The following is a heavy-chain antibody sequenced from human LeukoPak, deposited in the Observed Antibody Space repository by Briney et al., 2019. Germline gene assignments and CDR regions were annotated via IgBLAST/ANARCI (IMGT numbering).Heavy chain of an antibody. CDR2: INHSGST. Sequence: SETLSLTPAVYGGSFCVYYWSWVRQPPGKGLERIGEINHSGSTNYNPSLKSRVTISVDTSKNQFSLKLSSVTAADTAVYYCARVRRPAAGRYYYYYYMDVWGKGTTVTVSS. CDR1: GGSFCVYY. J-gene: IGHJ6*03. D-gene: IGHD2-2*01. CDR3: ARVRRPAAGRYYYYYYMDV. V-gene: IGHV4-34*01.